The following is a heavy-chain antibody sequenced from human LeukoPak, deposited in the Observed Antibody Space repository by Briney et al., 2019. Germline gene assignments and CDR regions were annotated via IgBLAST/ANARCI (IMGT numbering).Heavy chain of an antibody. CDR1: GYTFTSYG. V-gene: IGHV1-18*01. CDR2: LSAYNGNT. Sequence: ASVKVSCKASGYTFTSYGISWVRQAPGQGLEWMGWLSAYNGNTNYAQKLKGRVTMTTDTSTSTAYMELRSLRSDDTAVYYCARDRTAAAPGPLNSPGSFDPWGQGTLVTVSS. D-gene: IGHD6-13*01. CDR3: ARDRTAAAPGPLNSPGSFDP. J-gene: IGHJ5*02.